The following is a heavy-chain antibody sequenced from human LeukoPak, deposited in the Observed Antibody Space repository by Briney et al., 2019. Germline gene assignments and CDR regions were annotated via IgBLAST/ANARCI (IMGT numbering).Heavy chain of an antibody. CDR2: IHYSGST. CDR1: GGSISSSSYH. CDR3: ARRIPGDGYND. Sequence: PSETLSLTCTVSGGSISSSSYHWGWIRQPPGKGLEWIGSIHYSGSTYYNPSLKSRVTISVDTSKNQFSLKLSSVTAADTAVYYCARRIPGDGYNDWGQGTLVTVSS. V-gene: IGHV4-39*01. D-gene: IGHD5-24*01. J-gene: IGHJ4*02.